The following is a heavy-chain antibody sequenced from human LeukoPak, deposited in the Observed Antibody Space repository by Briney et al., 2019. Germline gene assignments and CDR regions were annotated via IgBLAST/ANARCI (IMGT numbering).Heavy chain of an antibody. CDR1: GITLSNYG. D-gene: IGHD3-10*01. CDR2: IYSGGST. V-gene: IGHV3-66*01. Sequence: GGSLRLSCAVSGITLSNYGMTWVRQAPGKGLEWVSVIYSGGSTYYADSVKGRFTISRDNSKNTLYLQMNSLRAEDTAVYYCARDRLRYYGSGSLDYWGQGTLVTVSS. CDR3: ARDRLRYYGSGSLDY. J-gene: IGHJ4*02.